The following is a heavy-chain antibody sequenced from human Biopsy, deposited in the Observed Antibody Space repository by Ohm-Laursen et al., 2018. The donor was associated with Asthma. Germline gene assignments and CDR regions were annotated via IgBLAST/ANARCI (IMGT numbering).Heavy chain of an antibody. Sequence: GASVKVSCKVSGGTFSRYAISWVRQAPGQGLEWMGGLIPVLGTPDHAQMFEGRVTITADESTSTAYMELSSLSSEDTAVYYCARGYSGSDRIVYYYSGLEVWGQGTTVTVSS. J-gene: IGHJ6*02. CDR2: LIPVLGTP. V-gene: IGHV1-69*13. D-gene: IGHD5-12*01. CDR1: GGTFSRYA. CDR3: ARGYSGSDRIVYYYSGLEV.